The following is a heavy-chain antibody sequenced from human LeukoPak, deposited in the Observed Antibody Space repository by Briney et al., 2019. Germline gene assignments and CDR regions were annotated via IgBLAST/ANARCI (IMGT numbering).Heavy chain of an antibody. CDR1: GDSIGNNY. CDR3: ARGGQWSAPLDF. Sequence: SETLSLTCTVSGDSIGNNYWSWIRQPAGKGLEWIGRIYPSGTNYNPSLKSRVTISVDKSKNQLSLKLNSVTAADTAVYYCARGGQWSAPLDFWGQGTLVTVSS. D-gene: IGHD6-19*01. J-gene: IGHJ4*02. V-gene: IGHV4-4*07. CDR2: IYPSGT.